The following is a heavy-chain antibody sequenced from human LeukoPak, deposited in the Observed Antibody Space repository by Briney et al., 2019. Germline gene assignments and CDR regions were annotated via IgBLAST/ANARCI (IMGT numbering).Heavy chain of an antibody. J-gene: IGHJ4*02. V-gene: IGHV3-23*01. Sequence: GGSLRLSCAASGFTFSSYGMSWVRQAPGKGLEWVSAISGSGGSTYYADSVKGRFTISRDNSKNTLYLQMNSLRAEDTAVYYCANHYDILTGYSPGWGQGTLVTVSS. CDR2: ISGSGGST. CDR1: GFTFSSYG. CDR3: ANHYDILTGYSPG. D-gene: IGHD3-9*01.